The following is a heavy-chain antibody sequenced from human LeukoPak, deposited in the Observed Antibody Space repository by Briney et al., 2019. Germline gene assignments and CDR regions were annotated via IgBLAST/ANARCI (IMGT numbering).Heavy chain of an antibody. CDR1: GGTFSSYA. CDR3: AQDGESYGDYGKGIDY. Sequence: SVKVSCKASGGTFSSYAISWVRQAPGQGLEWMGRIIPIFGTANYAQKFQGRVTITTDESTSTAYMELSSLRSEDTAVYYCAQDGESYGDYGKGIDYWGQGTLVTVSS. V-gene: IGHV1-69*05. D-gene: IGHD4-17*01. CDR2: IIPIFGTA. J-gene: IGHJ4*02.